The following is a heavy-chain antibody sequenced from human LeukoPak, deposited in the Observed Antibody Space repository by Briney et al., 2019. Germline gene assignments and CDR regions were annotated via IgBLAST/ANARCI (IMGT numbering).Heavy chain of an antibody. V-gene: IGHV3-7*01. CDR2: IKQDGSET. CDR1: GFTFRSYW. Sequence: GGSLRLSCAAAGFTFRSYWMTRVRQSPGKGLEWVANIKQDGSETYHVDSVKGRFTISRDNAKDSLYLEMNSLRAEDTAVYYCARGGQAGTGDLWGQGTLVTVSS. D-gene: IGHD3-10*01. J-gene: IGHJ5*02. CDR3: ARGGQAGTGDL.